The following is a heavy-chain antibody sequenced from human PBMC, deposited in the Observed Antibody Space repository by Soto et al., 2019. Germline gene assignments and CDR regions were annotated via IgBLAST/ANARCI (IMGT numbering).Heavy chain of an antibody. J-gene: IGHJ4*02. CDR2: INPNSGNI. Sequence: GASVKVSFKASGDTFTTYDINWGRQATGHGLEWMGWINPNSGNIGYAQRFQGRVTMTRDTAIRTAYMEVSSLRSDDTAVYYCARGRASGSYYLLDYWGQGTLVTAPQ. CDR1: GDTFTTYD. D-gene: IGHD3-10*01. CDR3: ARGRASGSYYLLDY. V-gene: IGHV1-8*01.